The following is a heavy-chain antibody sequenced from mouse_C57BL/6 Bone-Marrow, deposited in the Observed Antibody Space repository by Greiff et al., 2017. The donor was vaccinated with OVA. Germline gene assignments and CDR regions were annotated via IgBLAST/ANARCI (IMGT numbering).Heavy chain of an antibody. CDR3: ALTQNFGV. CDR2: IYPRSGNT. CDR1: GYTLTSYG. Sequence: QVQLQQSGAELARPGASVKLSCKASGYTLTSYGISWVKQRTRQGLEWIGEIYPRSGNTYYNEKFKGKATLTADKSSSTAYMELRSRTSEDSAVYFCALTQNFGVWGTGTTVTVSS. D-gene: IGHD4-1*01. J-gene: IGHJ1*03. V-gene: IGHV1-81*01.